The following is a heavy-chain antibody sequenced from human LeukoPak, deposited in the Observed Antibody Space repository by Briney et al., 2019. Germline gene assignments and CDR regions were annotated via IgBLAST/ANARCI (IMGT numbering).Heavy chain of an antibody. Sequence: PGGSLRLSCAASGFTFSDYYMSWIRQAPGKALEWVSYVSSGSSTIYYADSVKGRFTISRDNSRNTLYLQMNSLRVEDTAVYYCARISLGIAGFDYWGQGTLVTVSS. CDR1: GFTFSDYY. CDR3: ARISLGIAGFDY. J-gene: IGHJ4*02. CDR2: VSSGSSTI. V-gene: IGHV3-11*04. D-gene: IGHD2-15*01.